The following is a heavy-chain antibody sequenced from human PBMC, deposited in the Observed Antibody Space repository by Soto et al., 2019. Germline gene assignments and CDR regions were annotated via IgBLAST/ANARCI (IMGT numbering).Heavy chain of an antibody. J-gene: IGHJ4*02. D-gene: IGHD3-10*01. V-gene: IGHV1-8*01. CDR3: ARGYYYGSGSSPDD. CDR2: MNPNSGNT. Sequence: QVQLVQSGAEVKKPGASVKVSCKASGYTFTTYDINWVRQGTGQGLEWMGWMNPNSGNTGYAQKFQGRVTMTRNTSISTAYMELRSLRSEDTAVYYCARGYYYGSGSSPDDWGQGTLVTVSS. CDR1: GYTFTTYD.